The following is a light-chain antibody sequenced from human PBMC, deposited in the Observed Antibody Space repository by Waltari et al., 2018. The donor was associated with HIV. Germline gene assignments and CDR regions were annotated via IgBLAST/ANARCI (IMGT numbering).Light chain of an antibody. CDR3: QQYDNFPIT. CDR1: QDSRKF. CDR2: DAS. Sequence: DIEMTQPPSSLSTSVADRVTITCKASQDSRKFLNWYQQKPGREPKVLIYDASNLESGVPSRFSGSGSGTDFTFTITGLQPEDIATYYCQQYDNFPITFGQGTRLEIK. V-gene: IGKV1-33*01. J-gene: IGKJ5*01.